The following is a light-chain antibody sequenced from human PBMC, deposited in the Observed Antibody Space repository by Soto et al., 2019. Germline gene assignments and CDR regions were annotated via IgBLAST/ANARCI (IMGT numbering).Light chain of an antibody. CDR2: ATF. CDR1: QDIKND. CDR3: LQDYNYPPT. V-gene: IGKV1-6*01. Sequence: ATQMTQSPSSLSASVGDRVTITCRASQDIKNDLGWYQQKPGKAPRLLIHATFNLQSGVPSRFSGSGSGTDFTLTISSLQPEDFATYYCLQDYNYPPTFGQGTKLEIK. J-gene: IGKJ2*01.